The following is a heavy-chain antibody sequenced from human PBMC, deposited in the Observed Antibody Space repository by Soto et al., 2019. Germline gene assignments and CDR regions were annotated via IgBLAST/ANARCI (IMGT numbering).Heavy chain of an antibody. J-gene: IGHJ5*02. Sequence: ASVKVSCKASGYTFTSYDINWVRQATGQGLEWMGWMNPNSGNTGYAQKFKGRVTMTRNTSISTAYMELSSLRSEDTAVYYCARTFRPGDWFDPWGQGTLVTVSS. V-gene: IGHV1-8*01. D-gene: IGHD3-10*01. CDR2: MNPNSGNT. CDR1: GYTFTSYD. CDR3: ARTFRPGDWFDP.